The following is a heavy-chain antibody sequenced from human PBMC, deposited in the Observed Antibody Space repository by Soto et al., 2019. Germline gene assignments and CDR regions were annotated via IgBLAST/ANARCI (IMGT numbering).Heavy chain of an antibody. CDR2: IGGGNTDR. D-gene: IGHD1-26*01. Sequence: DVQLLESGGGLVQPRGSLTLSCAASRFIFSDYAMNWVRQAPGKGLEWVSSIGGGNTDRYYADSVKGRFIISRDNSKNTMYLQMNSLRDDDTAVYYCAKDAVSYNGKWDWFDSWGQGTLVTVSS. J-gene: IGHJ5*01. CDR1: RFIFSDYA. CDR3: AKDAVSYNGKWDWFDS. V-gene: IGHV3-23*01.